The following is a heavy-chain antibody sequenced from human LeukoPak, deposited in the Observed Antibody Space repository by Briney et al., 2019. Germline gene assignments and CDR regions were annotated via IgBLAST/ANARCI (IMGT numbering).Heavy chain of an antibody. D-gene: IGHD3-3*01. CDR3: ARGLRFLERQVGDAP. J-gene: IGHJ5*02. V-gene: IGHV3-30-3*01. Sequence: GGSLRLSCAASGFTFSSYAMHWVRQAPGEGLEWVAVISYDGSNKYYADSVKGRFTISRDNSKNTLYLQMNSLRAEDTAVYYCARGLRFLERQVGDAPWGQGTLVTVSS. CDR1: GFTFSSYA. CDR2: ISYDGSNK.